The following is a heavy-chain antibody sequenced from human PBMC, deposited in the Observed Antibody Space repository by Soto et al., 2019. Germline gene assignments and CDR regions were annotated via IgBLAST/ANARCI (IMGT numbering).Heavy chain of an antibody. Sequence: SETLSLTCTVSGGSISSYYWSWIRQPPGKGLEWIGYIYYSGSTNYNPSLKSRVTISVDTSKNQFSLKLSSVTAADTAVYYCARDGSVEMATITEYYFDYWGQGTLVTVSS. CDR1: GGSISSYY. D-gene: IGHD5-12*01. CDR2: IYYSGST. CDR3: ARDGSVEMATITEYYFDY. J-gene: IGHJ4*02. V-gene: IGHV4-59*01.